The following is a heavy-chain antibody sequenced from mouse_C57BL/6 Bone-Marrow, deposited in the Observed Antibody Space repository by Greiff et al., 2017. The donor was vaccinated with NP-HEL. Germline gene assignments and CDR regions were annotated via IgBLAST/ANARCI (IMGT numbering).Heavy chain of an antibody. CDR2: ISNGGGST. CDR3: ARHLDYIEAMDY. D-gene: IGHD2-12*01. CDR1: GFTFSDYY. Sequence: EVKLVESGGGLVQPGGSLKLSCAASGFTFSDYYMYWVRQTPEKRLEWVAYISNGGGSTYYPDTVKGRFTISRDNAKNTLYLQMSSLKSEDTAMYYCARHLDYIEAMDYWGQGTSVTGSS. V-gene: IGHV5-12*01. J-gene: IGHJ4*01.